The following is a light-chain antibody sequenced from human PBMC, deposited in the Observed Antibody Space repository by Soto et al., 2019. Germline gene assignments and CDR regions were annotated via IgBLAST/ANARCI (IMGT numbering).Light chain of an antibody. CDR1: QSVSSSY. CDR2: GAS. V-gene: IGKV3-20*01. CDR3: HQYDRSHHT. J-gene: IGKJ2*01. Sequence: EIVLMQSPGTLSLSPGERATLSCRASQSVSSSYLAWYQQKPGQAPRLLIYGASSRATGIPDRFSGSGSGTDFTLTISRLEPEDFAVYYWHQYDRSHHTFGQGTKLEIK.